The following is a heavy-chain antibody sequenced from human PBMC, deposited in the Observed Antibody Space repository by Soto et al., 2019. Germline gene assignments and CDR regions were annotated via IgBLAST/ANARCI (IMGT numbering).Heavy chain of an antibody. D-gene: IGHD3-16*01. V-gene: IGHV3-23*01. Sequence: GGSLRLSCTASGFTFSAYAMNWVRQAPGKGLERVSAISGSGHSTYHAESVKGHFTISRDNSKNTLYLQMSSLRSDDTALYYCARVVLHGSVWGDFRPLDLWGQGTLVTVSS. CDR1: GFTFSAYA. J-gene: IGHJ4*02. CDR3: ARVVLHGSVWGDFRPLDL. CDR2: ISGSGHST.